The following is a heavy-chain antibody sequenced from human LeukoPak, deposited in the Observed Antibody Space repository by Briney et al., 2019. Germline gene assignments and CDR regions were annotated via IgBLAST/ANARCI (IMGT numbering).Heavy chain of an antibody. V-gene: IGHV1-2*02. CDR3: ASAPGALDY. J-gene: IGHJ4*02. CDR2: INPNSGGT. CDR1: GYTVTAYD. Sequence: SVKLSCKASGYTVTAYDMHWVRQAPRQGLEWMGWINPNSGGTNYAQKFQGRVTMTRDTSISTAYMELSRLRSDDSAVYYCASAPGALDYWGQGTLVTVSS. D-gene: IGHD3-10*01.